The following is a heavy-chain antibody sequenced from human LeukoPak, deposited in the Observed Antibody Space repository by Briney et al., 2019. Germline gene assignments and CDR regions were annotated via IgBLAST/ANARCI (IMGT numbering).Heavy chain of an antibody. CDR1: GFTFGGYA. D-gene: IGHD6-19*01. V-gene: IGHV3-23*01. J-gene: IGHJ4*02. CDR2: ISNAGGTT. CDR3: VKLSSGSGSKFGFDY. Sequence: GGSLRLSCTASGFTFGGYAMSRARQAPGKGLEWVSIISNAGGTTYYADSVRGRFTISRDNSKNTLYLQMNSLRAEDTAVYYCVKLSSGSGSKFGFDYWGQGTLVTVSS.